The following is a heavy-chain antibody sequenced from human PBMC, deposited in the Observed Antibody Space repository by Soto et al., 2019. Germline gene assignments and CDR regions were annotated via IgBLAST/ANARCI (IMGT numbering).Heavy chain of an antibody. V-gene: IGHV1-2*04. Sequence: GASVKVSCKASGYTFTGYSIHWVRQAPGQGLEWMGWINPNSGGTNYAQKFQGWVTMTRDTSISTAYMELSRLRSDDTAVYYCARGDIVLMVYAQDYYYYYMDVWGKGTTVTVSS. CDR3: ARGDIVLMVYAQDYYYYYMDV. D-gene: IGHD2-8*01. J-gene: IGHJ6*03. CDR2: INPNSGGT. CDR1: GYTFTGYS.